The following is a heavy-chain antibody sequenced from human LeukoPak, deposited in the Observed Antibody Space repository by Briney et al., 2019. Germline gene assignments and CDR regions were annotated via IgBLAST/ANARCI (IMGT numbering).Heavy chain of an antibody. D-gene: IGHD6-13*01. Sequence: GGSLRLSCAASGFTFSDNYMTWVRQAPGKGLEWLSYISGNGGVIQYADSVKGRFTISRDNSKNTLYLQMNSLRAEDTAVYYCARGRLGIAAAGKDYYYYMDVWGKGTTVTISS. CDR1: GFTFSDNY. V-gene: IGHV3-11*01. CDR2: ISGNGGVI. J-gene: IGHJ6*03. CDR3: ARGRLGIAAAGKDYYYYMDV.